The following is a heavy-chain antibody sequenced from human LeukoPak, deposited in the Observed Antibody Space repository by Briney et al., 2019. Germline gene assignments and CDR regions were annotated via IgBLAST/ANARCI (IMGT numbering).Heavy chain of an antibody. CDR3: VRGPPYFTFYYGSGSPTLDY. CDR2: IYYSGST. CDR1: GGSISSGGYY. V-gene: IGHV4-31*03. D-gene: IGHD3-10*01. J-gene: IGHJ4*02. Sequence: RPSQTLSLTCTVSGGSISSGGYYWSWIRQHPGKGLEWIGYIYYSGSTYYNPSLKSRVTISVDTSKNQFSLKLSSVTAADTAVYYCVRGPPYFTFYYGSGSPTLDYWGQGTLVTVSS.